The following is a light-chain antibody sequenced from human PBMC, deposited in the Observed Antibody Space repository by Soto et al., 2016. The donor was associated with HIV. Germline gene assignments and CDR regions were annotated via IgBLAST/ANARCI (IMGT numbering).Light chain of an antibody. CDR2: KAS. Sequence: DIRMTQSPSTLSASLGDRVTITCRASQSINKWLAWYQQKPGKAPNLLIYKASTSQSGVPSTFSGSGSGTDFTLTISSLQPEDFATYYCQQSYSTPDYTFGQGTKLEIK. J-gene: IGKJ2*01. CDR1: QSINKW. CDR3: QQSYSTPDYT. V-gene: IGKV1-5*03.